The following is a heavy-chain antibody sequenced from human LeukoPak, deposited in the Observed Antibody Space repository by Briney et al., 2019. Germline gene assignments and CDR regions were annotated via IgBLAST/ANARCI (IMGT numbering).Heavy chain of an antibody. V-gene: IGHV1-69*10. Sequence: SVKVSCKASGGTFSSYAISWVRQAPGQGLERMGRIIPILGIANYAQKFQGRVTITADKSTSTAYMELSSLRSEDTAVYYCARENSSSADYYGMDVWGQGTTVTVSS. CDR2: IIPILGIA. J-gene: IGHJ6*02. CDR1: GGTFSSYA. CDR3: ARENSSSADYYGMDV. D-gene: IGHD6-13*01.